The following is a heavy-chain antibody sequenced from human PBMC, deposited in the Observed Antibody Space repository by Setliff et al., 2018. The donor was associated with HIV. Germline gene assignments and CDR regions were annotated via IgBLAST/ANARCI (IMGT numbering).Heavy chain of an antibody. Sequence: SETLSLTCAISGYSISSGYYWGWIRQPPGTGLEWMGSIYPGGTTYYNPSLRSRVPISEDTYKNQCSLTLTSVTAADTAVYYSVRDPPMITYGPDHPFDIWGQGTMVTVSS. CDR3: VRDPPMITYGPDHPFDI. D-gene: IGHD3-10*01. CDR1: GYSISSGYY. V-gene: IGHV4-38-2*02. CDR2: IYPGGTT. J-gene: IGHJ3*02.